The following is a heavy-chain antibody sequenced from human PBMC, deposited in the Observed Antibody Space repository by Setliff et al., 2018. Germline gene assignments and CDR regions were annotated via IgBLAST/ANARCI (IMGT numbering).Heavy chain of an antibody. CDR1: GFTFGDYA. V-gene: IGHV3-49*04. D-gene: IGHD5-18*01. CDR2: IRSKAYGGTT. Sequence: GGSLRLSCTASGFTFGDYAMSWVRQAPGKGLEWVGFIRSKAYGGTTEYAASVKGRFTISRDDSKSIAYLQMNSLKTEDTAVYYCTREGPSYGFDYWGQGTLVTVS. J-gene: IGHJ4*02. CDR3: TREGPSYGFDY.